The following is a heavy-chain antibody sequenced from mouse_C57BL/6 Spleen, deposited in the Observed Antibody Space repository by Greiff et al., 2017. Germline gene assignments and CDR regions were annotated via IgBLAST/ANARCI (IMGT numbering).Heavy chain of an antibody. V-gene: IGHV1-81*01. Sequence: VQLQQSGAELVRPGASVKLSCKASGYTFTSYGISWVKQRTGQGLEWIGEIYPRSGNTYYNEKFKGKATLTADKSSSTAYMELRSLTSEDSAVYFCARGDYGSRGWFAYWGQGTLVTVSA. CDR2: IYPRSGNT. D-gene: IGHD1-1*01. J-gene: IGHJ3*01. CDR1: GYTFTSYG. CDR3: ARGDYGSRGWFAY.